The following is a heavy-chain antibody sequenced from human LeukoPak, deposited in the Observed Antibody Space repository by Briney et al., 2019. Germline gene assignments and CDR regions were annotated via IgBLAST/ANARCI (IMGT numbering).Heavy chain of an antibody. Sequence: SETLSLTCTVSGGSISSYYWNWIRQPAGEGLEWIGRIHTSGSTNYNPSFKSRVTMSVDTSKNQFSLKLSSVTAADTAVYYCARGNIFYSGGSCSTNIDYWGQGTLVTVSS. CDR3: ARGNIFYSGGSCSTNIDY. CDR2: IHTSGST. V-gene: IGHV4-4*07. CDR1: GGSISSYY. D-gene: IGHD2-15*01. J-gene: IGHJ4*02.